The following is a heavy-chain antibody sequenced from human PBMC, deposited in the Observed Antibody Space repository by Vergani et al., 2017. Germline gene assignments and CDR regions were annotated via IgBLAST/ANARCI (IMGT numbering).Heavy chain of an antibody. D-gene: IGHD3-3*01. V-gene: IGHV3-23*04. CDR2: ISGSGGST. CDR1: GITFWKFG. J-gene: IGHJ4*02. Sequence: EVDLVESGGGLAQPGGSLRLSCEASGITFWKFGMHWVRQGPGKGLEWVSAISGSGGSTYYADSVKGRFTISRDNSKNTLYLQMNSLRAEDTAVYYCAKGKSYYDFWSGYYAFDYWGQGTLVTVSS. CDR3: AKGKSYYDFWSGYYAFDY.